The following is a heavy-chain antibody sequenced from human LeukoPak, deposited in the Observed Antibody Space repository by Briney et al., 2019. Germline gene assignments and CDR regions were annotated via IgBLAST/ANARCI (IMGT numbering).Heavy chain of an antibody. CDR1: GFTFSRHA. V-gene: IGHV3-23*01. D-gene: IGHD2-21*02. J-gene: IGHJ4*02. CDR2: ITSSGRTA. CDR3: AKETGGDDSAYSDH. Sequence: GGSLRLSCGASGFTFSRHAMSWVRQAPGKGLEWVSVITSSGRTAYYGDSVKGRFTMSRDNSKNTLYLQMNSLRPEDTAVYYCAKETGGDDSAYSDHWGQGTLVTVSS.